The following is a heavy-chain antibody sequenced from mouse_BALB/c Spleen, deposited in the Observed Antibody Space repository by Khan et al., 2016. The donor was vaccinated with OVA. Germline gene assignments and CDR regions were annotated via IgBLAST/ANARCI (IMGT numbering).Heavy chain of an antibody. Sequence: QVQLKQSGPGLVAPSQSLSITCTISGFSLTNYGVHWVRQPPGKGLEWLVVIWSDGSTTYNSALKSRLTISKDNSKCQVFLKMNSLQTDDTAMYFCARQPYYHYNIMDYWGQGTSVTVSA. D-gene: IGHD2-10*01. J-gene: IGHJ4*01. V-gene: IGHV2-6-1*01. CDR3: ARQPYYHYNIMDY. CDR1: GFSLTNYG. CDR2: IWSDGST.